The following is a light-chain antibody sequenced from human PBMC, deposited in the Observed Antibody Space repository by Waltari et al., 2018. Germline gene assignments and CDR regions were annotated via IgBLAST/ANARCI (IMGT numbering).Light chain of an antibody. CDR3: SSFTTSHTLL. Sequence: QSALTQPASVSGPPGPSIPRPRPGTRSDAGHYHYLSWYQQHPGKAPKLIIYEVSHRPSGVSDRFSASKSGNTASLTITGLQTEDEADYYCSSFTTSHTLLFGGGTKLTV. CDR1: RSDAGHYHY. V-gene: IGLV2-14*01. J-gene: IGLJ2*01. CDR2: EVS.